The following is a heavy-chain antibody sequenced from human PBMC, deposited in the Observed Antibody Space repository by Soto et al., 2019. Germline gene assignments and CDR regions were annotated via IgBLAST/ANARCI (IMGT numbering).Heavy chain of an antibody. D-gene: IGHD1-1*01. V-gene: IGHV2-70*04. Sequence: SGPTLVNPTQTLTLTCTFSGFSLRTSGMRVSWIRQPPGKALEWLARIDWDDDKFYSTSLRTRLTISKDTSKNQVVLSMTNMDPVDTATYYCAKTGTDGSWFDPWGQGTLVT. CDR3: AKTGTDGSWFDP. J-gene: IGHJ5*02. CDR2: IDWDDDK. CDR1: GFSLRTSGMR.